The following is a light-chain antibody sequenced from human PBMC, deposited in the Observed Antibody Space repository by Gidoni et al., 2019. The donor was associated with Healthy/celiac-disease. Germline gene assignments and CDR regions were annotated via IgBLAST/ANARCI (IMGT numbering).Light chain of an antibody. CDR2: AAS. CDR1: QSISSY. Sequence: DVQSAQSPSSLSASVGDRVTITCRASQSISSYLNWYQQKAGKAPQLLIYAASSLQSGFPSRFSGSGCRKDFTITISSLPPEDFATYYCQHTHSTPYTFGQGTKLEIK. CDR3: QHTHSTPYT. J-gene: IGKJ2*01. V-gene: IGKV1-39*01.